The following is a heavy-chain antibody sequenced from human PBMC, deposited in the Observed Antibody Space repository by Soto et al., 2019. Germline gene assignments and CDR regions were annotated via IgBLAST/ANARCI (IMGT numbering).Heavy chain of an antibody. V-gene: IGHV3-7*01. CDR2: IMQDGSQK. CDR3: VRDRSRGWHFHS. Sequence: SLRLSCEASGFTFSTYWMSWVRQSPGKGLELVANIMQDGSQKYLVDSVKGRFTISRDNAKNSLYLQMNSLRAEDTAVYYCVRDRSRGWHFHSWGQATLVTVSS. J-gene: IGHJ4*02. D-gene: IGHD6-19*01. CDR1: GFTFSTYW.